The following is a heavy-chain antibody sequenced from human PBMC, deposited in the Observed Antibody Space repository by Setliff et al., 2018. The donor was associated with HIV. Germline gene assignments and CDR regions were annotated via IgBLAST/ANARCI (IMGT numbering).Heavy chain of an antibody. CDR2: INPTGGST. CDR3: ARDYYDSSGYIFFPGLPDY. D-gene: IGHD3-22*01. CDR1: GYTFTSYY. J-gene: IGHJ4*02. V-gene: IGHV1-46*01. Sequence: VASVKVSCKASGYTFTSYYMHWVRQAPGQGLEWMGVINPTGGSTRNTQKFQGRVAMTRDTSISTAYMELSRLRSDDTAVYYCARDYYDSSGYIFFPGLPDYWGQGTLVTVSS.